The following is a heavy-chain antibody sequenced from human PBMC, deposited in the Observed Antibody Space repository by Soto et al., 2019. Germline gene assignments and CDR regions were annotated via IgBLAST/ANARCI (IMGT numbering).Heavy chain of an antibody. V-gene: IGHV4-34*01. CDR3: ARLRNYYDSSGYYYYYYYGMDV. Sequence: PSETLSLTCAVYGGSFSCYYWSWIRQPPGKGLEWIGEINHSGSTNYNPSLKSRVTISVDTSKNQFSLKLSSVTAADTAVYYCARLRNYYDSSGYYYYYYYGMDVWGQGTTVTVSS. D-gene: IGHD3-22*01. CDR1: GGSFSCYY. CDR2: INHSGST. J-gene: IGHJ6*02.